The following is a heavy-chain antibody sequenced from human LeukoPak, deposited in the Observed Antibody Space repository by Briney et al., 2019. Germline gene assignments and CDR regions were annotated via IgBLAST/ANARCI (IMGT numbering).Heavy chain of an antibody. CDR1: GASISSYY. V-gene: IGHV4-59*01. CDR3: ARAYGDYAGV. CDR2: SYYSGSI. J-gene: IGHJ4*02. D-gene: IGHD4-17*01. Sequence: SETLSLTCTVSGASISSYYWSWIRQPPGKGLEWIGDSYYSGSIKYNPPLKSRGTISVDTSKTQCSLKLSSVTAADTGVYYCARAYGDYAGVWGQGTLVTVSS.